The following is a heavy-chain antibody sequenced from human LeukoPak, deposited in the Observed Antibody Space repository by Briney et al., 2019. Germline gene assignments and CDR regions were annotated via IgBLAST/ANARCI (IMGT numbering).Heavy chain of an antibody. Sequence: GGSLRLSCAASGFTFSSYAMGWVRQAPGKGLEWVSAISGSGGSTYYADSVKGRFTISRDNSKNTLYLQMNSLRAEDTAVYYCAKELDCSSTSCWMGYYYYYYGMDVWGQGTTVTVSS. D-gene: IGHD2-2*01. CDR1: GFTFSSYA. CDR3: AKELDCSSTSCWMGYYYYYYGMDV. J-gene: IGHJ6*02. V-gene: IGHV3-23*01. CDR2: ISGSGGST.